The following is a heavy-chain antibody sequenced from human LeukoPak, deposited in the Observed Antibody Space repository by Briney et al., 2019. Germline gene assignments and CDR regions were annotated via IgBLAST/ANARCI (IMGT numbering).Heavy chain of an antibody. CDR2: IKSKTDGGTT. Sequence: PGGSLRLSCAASGFTFSNAWMSWVRQAPGKGLEWVGRIKSKTDGGTTGYAAPVKGRFTISRDDSKNTLYLQMNSLKTEDTAVYYCTTLYGSGSYYKYYYFDYWGQGTLVTVSS. J-gene: IGHJ4*02. D-gene: IGHD3-10*01. V-gene: IGHV3-15*01. CDR3: TTLYGSGSYYKYYYFDY. CDR1: GFTFSNAW.